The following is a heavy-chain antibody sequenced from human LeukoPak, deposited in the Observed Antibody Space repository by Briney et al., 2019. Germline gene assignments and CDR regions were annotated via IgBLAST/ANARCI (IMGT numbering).Heavy chain of an antibody. V-gene: IGHV1-69*05. Sequence: SVKVSCKASGGTFSSYAISWLRQAPGQGLEWMGRIIPIFGTANYAQKFQGRVTITTDESTSTAYMELSSLRSEDTAVYYCASDYYDYVWGSYPSQSYWGQGTLVTVSS. CDR3: ASDYYDYVWGSYPSQSY. J-gene: IGHJ4*02. D-gene: IGHD3-16*02. CDR2: IIPIFGTA. CDR1: GGTFSSYA.